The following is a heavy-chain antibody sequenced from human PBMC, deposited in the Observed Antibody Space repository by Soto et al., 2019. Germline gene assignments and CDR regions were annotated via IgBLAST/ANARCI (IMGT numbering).Heavy chain of an antibody. J-gene: IGHJ6*02. Sequence: QVQLVQSGAEVKKPGSSVKVSCKASGGTFTTSAISWVRQAPGQGLEWMGGIIPIFSTADYAQKFQGRVTITADEATTTADMELSSLRSEETAVYYCARDRPRENYGGNYYYEMDVWGQGTTVSVSS. CDR1: GGTFTTSA. CDR2: IIPIFSTA. CDR3: ARDRPRENYGGNYYYEMDV. V-gene: IGHV1-69*12. D-gene: IGHD4-17*01.